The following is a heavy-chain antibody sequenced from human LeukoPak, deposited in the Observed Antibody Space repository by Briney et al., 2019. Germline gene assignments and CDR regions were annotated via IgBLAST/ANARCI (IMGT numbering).Heavy chain of an antibody. CDR1: GFTFSSYA. CDR3: AKAGIGADGAGFLCEY. J-gene: IGHJ4*02. V-gene: IGHV3-23*01. Sequence: GGSLRLSCAASGFTFSSYAMSWVRQAPGKGLEWVSAISGSGGSTYYADSVKGRFTVSRDNSRNTVSLQMSSLRVEDTGIYYCAKAGIGADGAGFLCEYWGQGTLVTVSS. CDR2: ISGSGGST. D-gene: IGHD1-1*01.